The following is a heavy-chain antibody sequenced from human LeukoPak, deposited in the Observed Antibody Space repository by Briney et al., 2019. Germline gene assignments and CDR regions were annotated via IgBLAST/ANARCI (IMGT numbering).Heavy chain of an antibody. CDR2: IKSKTDGGTT. D-gene: IGHD5-24*01. Sequence: GGSLRLSCAASGFTFSNAWMSWVRQAPGKGLEWVGRIKSKTDGGTTDYAAPVKGRFTISRDDSKNTMYLQMNSLKTEDTAVYYCLEMATILLDAFDIWGQGTMVTVSS. V-gene: IGHV3-15*01. CDR1: GFTFSNAW. CDR3: LEMATILLDAFDI. J-gene: IGHJ3*02.